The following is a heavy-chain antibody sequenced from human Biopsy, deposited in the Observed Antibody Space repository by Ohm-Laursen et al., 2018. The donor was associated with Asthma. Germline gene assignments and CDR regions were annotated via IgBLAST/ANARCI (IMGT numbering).Heavy chain of an antibody. CDR2: VSWNSRDI. Sequence: SLRLSCTASGFTFDDFAMHWVRQAPGEGLEWVASVSWNSRDIAYADSVRGRFTISRDNAKNSLYLQMNSLRGADTALYYCVKDIRLQLWGFDSWGQGTLVTVSS. V-gene: IGHV3-9*01. D-gene: IGHD6-13*01. CDR1: GFTFDDFA. CDR3: VKDIRLQLWGFDS. J-gene: IGHJ4*02.